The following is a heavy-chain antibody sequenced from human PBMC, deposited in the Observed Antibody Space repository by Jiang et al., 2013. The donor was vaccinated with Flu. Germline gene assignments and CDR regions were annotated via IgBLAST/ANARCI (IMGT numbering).Heavy chain of an antibody. CDR3: AGTAMVTTLYYYYGMDV. CDR1: GFTFSSYS. V-gene: IGHV3-48*01. J-gene: IGHJ6*02. Sequence: VQLVESGGGLVQPGGSLRLSCAASGFTFSSYSMNWVRQAPGKGLEWVSYISSSSSTIYYADSVKGRFTISRDNAKNSLYLQMNSLRAEDTAVYYCAGTAMVTTLYYYYGMDVVGPRDHGPPSP. CDR2: ISSSSSTI. D-gene: IGHD5-18*01.